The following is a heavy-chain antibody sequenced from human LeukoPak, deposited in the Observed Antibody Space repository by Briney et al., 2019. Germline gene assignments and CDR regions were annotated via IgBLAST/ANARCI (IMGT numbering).Heavy chain of an antibody. Sequence: PSETLSLTCAVYGGSFSGYYWSWIRQPPGKGLEWIGEINHSGSTNYNPSLKSRVTISVDTSKNQFSLKLSSVTAADTAVYYCARGRYSYGHSWFDPWGQGTLVTVSS. J-gene: IGHJ5*02. D-gene: IGHD5-18*01. CDR2: INHSGST. CDR3: ARGRYSYGHSWFDP. V-gene: IGHV4-34*01. CDR1: GGSFSGYY.